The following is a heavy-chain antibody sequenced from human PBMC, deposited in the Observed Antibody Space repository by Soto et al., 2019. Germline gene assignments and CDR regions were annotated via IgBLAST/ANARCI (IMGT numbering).Heavy chain of an antibody. V-gene: IGHV4-30-2*01. D-gene: IGHD3-22*01. Sequence: SETLSLTCAGSGGSISSGGYSWSWIRQPPGKGLEWIGYIYHSGSTYYNPSLKSRVTISVDRSKNQFSLKLSSVTAADTAVYYCATGENYYDSSGYYYPAEYFQHWGQGTLVTVSS. J-gene: IGHJ1*01. CDR1: GGSISSGGYS. CDR2: IYHSGST. CDR3: ATGENYYDSSGYYYPAEYFQH.